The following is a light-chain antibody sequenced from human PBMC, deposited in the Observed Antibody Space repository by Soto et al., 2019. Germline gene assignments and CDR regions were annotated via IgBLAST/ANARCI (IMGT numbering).Light chain of an antibody. CDR3: QQYGSSPWT. Sequence: EIVMTQSPATLSVSPGERATLSCRASQSFSSDLAWYHQKPGQAPRLLIYGASTRATGIPARFSGSGSGTDFTLTISRLEPEDFAVYYCQQYGSSPWTFGQGTKVDI. V-gene: IGKV3-20*01. CDR1: QSFSSD. J-gene: IGKJ1*01. CDR2: GAS.